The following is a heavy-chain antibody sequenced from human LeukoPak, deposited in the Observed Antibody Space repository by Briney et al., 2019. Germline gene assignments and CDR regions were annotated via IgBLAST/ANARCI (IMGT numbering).Heavy chain of an antibody. Sequence: SGGSLRLSCAASGFTFSSYAMSWVRQAPGKGLEWVSAISGSGGSTYYADSVKGRFTISRDNSKNTLYLQMNSLRAEDTAVYYCAKEMSGGYCSGGSCYGRTNAFDIRGQGTMVTVSS. CDR3: AKEMSGGYCSGGSCYGRTNAFDI. V-gene: IGHV3-23*01. CDR1: GFTFSSYA. D-gene: IGHD2-15*01. CDR2: ISGSGGST. J-gene: IGHJ3*02.